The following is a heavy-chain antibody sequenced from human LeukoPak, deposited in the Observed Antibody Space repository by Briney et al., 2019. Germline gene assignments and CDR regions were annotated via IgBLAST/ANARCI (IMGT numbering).Heavy chain of an antibody. CDR2: INHSGST. Sequence: SETLSLTCTVSGGSISSSSYYWGWLRQPPGKGLEWIGEINHSGSTNYNPSLKSRVTISVDTSKNQFTLKLSSVTAADTAVYYCARFHPRVLLWSRVANWFDPWGQGTLVTVSS. V-gene: IGHV4-39*06. J-gene: IGHJ5*02. CDR3: ARFHPRVLLWSRVANWFDP. CDR1: GGSISSSSYY. D-gene: IGHD3-10*01.